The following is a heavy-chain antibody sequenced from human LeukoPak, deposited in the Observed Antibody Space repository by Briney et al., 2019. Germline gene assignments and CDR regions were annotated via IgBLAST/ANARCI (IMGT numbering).Heavy chain of an antibody. CDR2: IYSGGST. J-gene: IGHJ4*02. Sequence: GGSLRFSCAASGFTVSSNYMSWVRQAPGKGLEWVSVIYSGGSTYYADSVKGRFTISRYNSKNTLFLQMNSLRAEDTAVYYWARGAYSSSWYFDYWGQGTLVTVSS. CDR3: ARGAYSSSWYFDY. CDR1: GFTVSSNY. D-gene: IGHD6-13*01. V-gene: IGHV3-53*01.